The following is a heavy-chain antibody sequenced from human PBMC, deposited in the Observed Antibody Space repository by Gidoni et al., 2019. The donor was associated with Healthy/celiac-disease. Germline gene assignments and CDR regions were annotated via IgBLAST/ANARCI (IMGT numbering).Heavy chain of an antibody. V-gene: IGHV3-30*18. J-gene: IGHJ6*02. Sequence: QVQLVESGGGVVQPGRSLRLSCAASGFPFSSYGMHWVRQAPGKGLEWVAVISYDGSNKYYADSVKGRFTISRDNSKNTLYLQMNSLRAEDTAVYYCAKDGSLTPHYYYGMDVWGQGTTVTVSS. CDR3: AKDGSLTPHYYYGMDV. CDR2: ISYDGSNK. CDR1: GFPFSSYG.